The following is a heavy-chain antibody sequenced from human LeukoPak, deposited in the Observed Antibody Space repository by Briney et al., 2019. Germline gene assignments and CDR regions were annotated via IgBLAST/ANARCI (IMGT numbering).Heavy chain of an antibody. V-gene: IGHV1-8*03. J-gene: IGHJ4*02. CDR2: MNPNSGNT. CDR1: GYTFTSYD. D-gene: IGHD2-2*01. Sequence: ASVKVSCKASGYTFTSYDINWVRQATGQGLEWMGWMNPNSGNTGYAQKFQGRVTITRNTSISTAYMELSSLRSEDTAVYYCARGGACSSTSCSSFDYWGQGTLVTVSS. CDR3: ARGGACSSTSCSSFDY.